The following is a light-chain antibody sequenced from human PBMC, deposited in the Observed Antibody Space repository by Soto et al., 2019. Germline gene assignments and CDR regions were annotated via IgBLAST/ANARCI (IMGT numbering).Light chain of an antibody. Sequence: EIVLPQSPGTLSLSPGERATLSFRASQSVSSSYLAWYQQKPGQAPRLLIYGASSRATGIPDRFSGSGSGTDFTLTISRLEPEDLAVFYCQQYATSPRTFGQGTKVEIK. CDR1: QSVSSSY. CDR3: QQYATSPRT. J-gene: IGKJ1*01. CDR2: GAS. V-gene: IGKV3-20*01.